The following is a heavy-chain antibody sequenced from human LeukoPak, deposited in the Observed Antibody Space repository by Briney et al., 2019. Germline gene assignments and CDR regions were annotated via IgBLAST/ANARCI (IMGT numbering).Heavy chain of an antibody. CDR3: ARAGYAYDFVGKWLDP. CDR1: GYTFTAYI. J-gene: IGHJ5*02. V-gene: IGHV1-2*02. D-gene: IGHD3/OR15-3a*01. CDR2: INPNSGDT. Sequence: ASVKLSCKASGYTFTAYIICWVRQAPGQGPGRIGWINPNSGDTFHAEKFQARVTPTMDTSITTAYMDPRSLRYYDTAVYYCARAGYAYDFVGKWLDPWGQGRPVTVTS.